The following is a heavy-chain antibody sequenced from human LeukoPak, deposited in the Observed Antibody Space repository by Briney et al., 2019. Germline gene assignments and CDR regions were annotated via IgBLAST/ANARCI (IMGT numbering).Heavy chain of an antibody. CDR3: AKDHLLNYSDTSGYYGPFDY. D-gene: IGHD3-22*01. Sequence: GGSLRLSCAASGFTFSSYAMSWVRQAPGKGLEWVSAISGSGGSTYYADSVKGRFTISRDNSKNTLYLQMNSLRAEDTAVYYCAKDHLLNYSDTSGYYGPFDYSGQGTLVTVYS. CDR1: GFTFSSYA. J-gene: IGHJ4*02. V-gene: IGHV3-23*01. CDR2: ISGSGGST.